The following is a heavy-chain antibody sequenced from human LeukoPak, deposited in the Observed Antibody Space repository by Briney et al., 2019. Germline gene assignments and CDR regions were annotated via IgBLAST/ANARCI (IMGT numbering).Heavy chain of an antibody. CDR1: GGTFSSYA. D-gene: IGHD1/OR15-1a*01. Sequence: SVKVSCKASGGTFSSYAISWVRQAPGQGLEWMGGIIPIFGTANYAQKFQGRVTITADESTSTAYMELSSLRSEDTAVYYCARAKLEHLGPHYYGMDVWGQGTTVIVSS. CDR3: ARAKLEHLGPHYYGMDV. CDR2: IIPIFGTA. J-gene: IGHJ6*02. V-gene: IGHV1-69*13.